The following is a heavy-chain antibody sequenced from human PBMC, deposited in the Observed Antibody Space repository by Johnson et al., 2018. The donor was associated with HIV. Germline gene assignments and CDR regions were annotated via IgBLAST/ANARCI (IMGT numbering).Heavy chain of an antibody. J-gene: IGHJ3*02. CDR1: GFTVSSKH. V-gene: IGHV3-66*02. CDR3: ARGRGPRGAFDI. Sequence: VQLVESGGGLVQPGGSLRLSCVASGFTVSSKHMTWVRQAPGKGLEWVAVIYSGGSTEYADSMKGRFTISRDNSKNTLYLQMNSLRAEDTAVYYCARGRGPRGAFDIWGQGTMVTVSS. D-gene: IGHD3-16*01. CDR2: IYSGGST.